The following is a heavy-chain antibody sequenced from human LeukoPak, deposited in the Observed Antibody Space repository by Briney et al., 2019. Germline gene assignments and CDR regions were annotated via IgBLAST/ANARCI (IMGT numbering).Heavy chain of an antibody. V-gene: IGHV3-43D*04. CDR1: GFTFDDYA. CDR2: ISWDGGST. CDR3: AKAASPKSRRYGMDV. J-gene: IGHJ6*04. Sequence: GGSLRLFCAASGFTFDDYAMHWVRQAPGKGLEWVSLISWDGGSTYYADSVKGRFTISRDNSKNSLYLQMNSLRAEDTALYYCAKAASPKSRRYGMDVWGKGTTVTVSS.